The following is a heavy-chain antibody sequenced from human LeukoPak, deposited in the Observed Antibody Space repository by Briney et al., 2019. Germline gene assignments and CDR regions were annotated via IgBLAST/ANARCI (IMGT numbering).Heavy chain of an antibody. Sequence: PSETLSLTCSVSGGSISSHYWSWIRQPPGKGLEWIGYIYYSGSTNYNPSLKSRVTISVDTSKNQFSLKLSSVTAADTAVYYCARAGYCSSTSCYLYAFDIWGQGTRVTVSS. D-gene: IGHD2-2*01. CDR1: GGSISSHY. CDR3: ARAGYCSSTSCYLYAFDI. CDR2: IYYSGST. J-gene: IGHJ3*02. V-gene: IGHV4-59*11.